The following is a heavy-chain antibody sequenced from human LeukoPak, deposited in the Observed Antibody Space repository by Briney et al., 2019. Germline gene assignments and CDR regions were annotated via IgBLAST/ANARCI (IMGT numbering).Heavy chain of an antibody. J-gene: IGHJ5*02. V-gene: IGHV4-4*07. CDR1: GGSISSYY. D-gene: IGHD3/OR15-3a*01. CDR3: ARDLLRTGWFDP. CDR2: LYTSGST. Sequence: SETLSLTCTVSGGSISSYYWSWIRQPAGKGLEWIGRLYTSGSTNYNPSLKSRVTMSVDTSKNQFSLKLSSVTAADTAVYYCARDLLRTGWFDPWGQETLVTVSS.